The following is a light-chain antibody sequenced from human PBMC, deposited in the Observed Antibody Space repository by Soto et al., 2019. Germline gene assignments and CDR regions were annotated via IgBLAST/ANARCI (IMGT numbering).Light chain of an antibody. CDR1: SIDVGGYYY. CDR2: QVT. Sequence: QSALTQPASVSGSPGQSITISCTGTSIDVGGYYYVSWYQHHPGKAPKLLIYQVTNRPSRVSNRFSGSKSGNTASLTISGLQADDEADYYCTSYSSSDIFYVFGTGTKVTVL. J-gene: IGLJ1*01. CDR3: TSYSSSDIFYV. V-gene: IGLV2-14*01.